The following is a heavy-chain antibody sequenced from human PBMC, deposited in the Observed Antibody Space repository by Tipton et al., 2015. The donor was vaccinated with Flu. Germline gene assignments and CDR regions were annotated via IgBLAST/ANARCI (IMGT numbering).Heavy chain of an antibody. D-gene: IGHD4-11*01. CDR2: IHREGNS. CDR3: ERRDYSNYVSDPKNWFNA. Sequence: TLSLTCSVFGDSIHSRSYWACIRQPPGRGLVWIGNIHREGNSYYSPSLKSRVTMSIDRSKNQFSLEMRSVTAADTAVYYCERRDYSNYVSDPKNWFNAWGRGTLVTVSS. CDR1: GDSIHSRSY. V-gene: IGHV4-38-2*01. J-gene: IGHJ5*01.